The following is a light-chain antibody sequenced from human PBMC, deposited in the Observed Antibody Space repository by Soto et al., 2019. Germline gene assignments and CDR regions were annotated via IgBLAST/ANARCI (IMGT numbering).Light chain of an antibody. J-gene: IGKJ4*01. CDR2: GAS. CDR3: QQSHSSPLT. CDR1: QSINNF. V-gene: IGKV1-39*01. Sequence: DIQMTQSPSSLSASVGDRVTITCRASQSINNFLEWYQQRPGLAPKLLIYGASTLQSGGPTRFSGSGSGTHFTLTITSLQPEDSATYYCQQSHSSPLTFGGGTKVEIK.